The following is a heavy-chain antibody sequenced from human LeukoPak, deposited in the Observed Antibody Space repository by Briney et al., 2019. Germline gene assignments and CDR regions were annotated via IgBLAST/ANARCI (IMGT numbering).Heavy chain of an antibody. CDR2: ISAYNGNT. CDR3: ARARVGATYRGPYDY. Sequence: ASVKVSCKASGYTFTSYGISWVRQAPGQGREWMGWISAYNGNTNYAQKLQGRVTMTTDTSTSTAYMELRSLRSDDTAVYYCARARVGATYRGPYDYWGQGTLVTVSS. V-gene: IGHV1-18*01. CDR1: GYTFTSYG. D-gene: IGHD1-26*01. J-gene: IGHJ4*02.